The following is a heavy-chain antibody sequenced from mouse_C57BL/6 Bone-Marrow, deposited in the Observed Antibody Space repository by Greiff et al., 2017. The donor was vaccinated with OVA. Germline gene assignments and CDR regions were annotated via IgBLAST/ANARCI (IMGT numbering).Heavy chain of an antibody. Sequence: EVQLQQSGGGLVQPGGSLKLSCAASGFTFSDYGMAWVRQAPRKGPEWVAFISNLAYSIYYADTVTGRFTISRENAKNTLYLEMSSLRSEDTAMYYCARHSDYHWYFDVWGTGTTVTVSS. CDR1: GFTFSDYG. V-gene: IGHV5-15*01. CDR3: ARHSDYHWYFDV. J-gene: IGHJ1*03. CDR2: ISNLAYSI. D-gene: IGHD2-4*01.